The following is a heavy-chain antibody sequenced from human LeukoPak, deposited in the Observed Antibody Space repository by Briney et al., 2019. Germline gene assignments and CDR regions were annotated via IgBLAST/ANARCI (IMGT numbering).Heavy chain of an antibody. CDR3: AKDRISIAAAGTTSFDY. J-gene: IGHJ4*02. CDR1: GFTFSSYG. Sequence: PGGSLRLSCAASGFTFSSYGMHWVRQAPGKGLEWVAVISYDGSNKYYADSVKGRFTISRDNSKNTLYLQMNSLRAEDTAVYYCAKDRISIAAAGTTSFDYWGQGTLVTVSS. V-gene: IGHV3-30*18. CDR2: ISYDGSNK. D-gene: IGHD6-13*01.